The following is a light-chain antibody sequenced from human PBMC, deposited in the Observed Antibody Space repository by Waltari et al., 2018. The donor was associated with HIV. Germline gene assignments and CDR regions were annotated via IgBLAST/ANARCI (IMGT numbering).Light chain of an antibody. CDR2: EVS. V-gene: IGLV2-8*01. CDR1: SGDIGNYDY. Sequence: QPALIQPPSASGSPGQSVTISCTGTSGDIGNYDYVSWYQQHPGKAPQPIIYEVSQRSSGVPDRFSGSKSGNTASLTVSGLQAEDEADYYCASYAGHDRFVLLGGGTKVTVL. CDR3: ASYAGHDRFVL. J-gene: IGLJ2*01.